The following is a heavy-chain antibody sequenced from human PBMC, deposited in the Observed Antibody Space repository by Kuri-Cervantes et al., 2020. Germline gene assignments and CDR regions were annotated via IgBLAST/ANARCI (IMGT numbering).Heavy chain of an antibody. J-gene: IGHJ1*01. CDR2: INHSGST. CDR1: GRSFSGYY. V-gene: IGHV4-34*01. CDR3: ARVSKILGNQH. D-gene: IGHD3-3*01. Sequence: GSLRLSCAVYGRSFSGYYWSWIRQPPGKGLEWIGEINHSGSTNYNPSLKSRVTISVDTSKNQFSLKLSSVTAADTAVYYCARVSKILGNQHWGQGTLVTVSS.